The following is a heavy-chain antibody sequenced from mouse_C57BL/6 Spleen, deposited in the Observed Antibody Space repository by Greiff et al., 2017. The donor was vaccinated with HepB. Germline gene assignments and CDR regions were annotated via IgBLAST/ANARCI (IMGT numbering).Heavy chain of an antibody. D-gene: IGHD2-3*01. V-gene: IGHV5-12*01. CDR3: ARQGDIGYYHYFDY. J-gene: IGHJ2*01. CDR2: ISNGGGST. Sequence: EVKLMESGGGLVQPGGSLKLSCAASGFTFSDYYMYWVRQTPEKRLEWVAYISNGGGSTYYPDTVKGRFTISRDNAKNTLYLQMSRLKSEDTAMYYCARQGDIGYYHYFDYWGQGTTLTVSS. CDR1: GFTFSDYY.